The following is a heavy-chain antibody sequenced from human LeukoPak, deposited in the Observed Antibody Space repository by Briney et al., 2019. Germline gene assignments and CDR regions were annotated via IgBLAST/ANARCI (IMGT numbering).Heavy chain of an antibody. CDR1: GGSISSYY. Sequence: SETLSLTCTVSGGSISSYYWSWIRQPPGKGLEWIGYIYYSGSTNCNPSLKSRVTISVDTSKNQFSLKLSSVTAADTAVYYCARSGYYYDSLDYWGQGTLVTVSS. CDR2: IYYSGST. CDR3: ARSGYYYDSLDY. J-gene: IGHJ4*02. D-gene: IGHD3-22*01. V-gene: IGHV4-59*08.